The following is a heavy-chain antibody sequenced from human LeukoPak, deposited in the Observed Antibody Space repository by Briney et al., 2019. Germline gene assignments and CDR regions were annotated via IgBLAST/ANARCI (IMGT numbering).Heavy chain of an antibody. V-gene: IGHV4-59*12. CDR2: IYYSGST. CDR1: GGSISSYY. CDR3: ASLLGVDY. J-gene: IGHJ4*02. Sequence: SETLSLTCTVSGGSISSYYWSWIRQPPGKGLEWIGHIYYSGSTNYNPSLKSRVTISVDTSKNQFSLKLSSVTAADTAVYYCASLLGVDYWGQGTLVTVSS. D-gene: IGHD1-26*01.